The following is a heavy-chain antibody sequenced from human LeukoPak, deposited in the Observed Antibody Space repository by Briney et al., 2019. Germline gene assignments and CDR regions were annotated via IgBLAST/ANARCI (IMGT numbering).Heavy chain of an antibody. V-gene: IGHV1-2*02. Sequence: ASVKVSCKASGYTFTGYYMHWVRQAPGQGLEWMGWINPNSGDTKYGQKFQGRVTMTRDTSISTAFMELSSLRSDDSAVYYCARDPSFRFGHIQDYWGQGTLVTVSS. CDR3: ARDPSFRFGHIQDY. J-gene: IGHJ4*02. CDR2: INPNSGDT. CDR1: GYTFTGYY. D-gene: IGHD3-10*01.